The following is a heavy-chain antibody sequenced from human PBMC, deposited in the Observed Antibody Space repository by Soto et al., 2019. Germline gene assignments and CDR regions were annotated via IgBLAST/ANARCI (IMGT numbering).Heavy chain of an antibody. V-gene: IGHV4-34*01. D-gene: IGHD3-10*01. J-gene: IGHJ6*02. CDR2: INHSGST. CDR1: GGSFSGYY. CDR3: ARPGVRGRYYYYGMDV. Sequence: SETLSLTCAVYGGSFSGYYWSWIRQPPGKGLEWIGEINHSGSTNYNPSLKSRVTISVDTSKNQFSLKLGSVTAADTAVYYCARPGVRGRYYYYGMDVWGQGTTVTVSS.